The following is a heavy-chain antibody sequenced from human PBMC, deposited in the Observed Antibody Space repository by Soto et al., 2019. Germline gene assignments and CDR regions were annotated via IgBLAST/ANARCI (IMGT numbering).Heavy chain of an antibody. CDR2: IYYSGST. CDR3: ARDVRFLAPYYYGMDV. J-gene: IGHJ6*02. V-gene: IGHV4-31*03. D-gene: IGHD3-3*01. Sequence: SETLSLTCTVSGGSISSGGYYWSWIRQHPGKGLEWIGYIYYSGSTYYNPSLKSRVTISVDTSKNQFSLKLSSVTAADTAVYYCARDVRFLAPYYYGMDVWGQGTTVTVSS. CDR1: GGSISSGGYY.